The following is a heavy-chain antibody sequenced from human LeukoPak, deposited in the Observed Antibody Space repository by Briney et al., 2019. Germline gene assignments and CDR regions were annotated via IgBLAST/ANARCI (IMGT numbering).Heavy chain of an antibody. CDR2: IYYSGST. J-gene: IGHJ5*02. D-gene: IGHD3-10*01. V-gene: IGHV4-59*01. Sequence: SETLSLTCTVSGGSISSYYWSWIRQPPGKGLEWIGYIYYSGSTNYNPSLKSRVTISVDTSKNQFSLKLSSVTAADTAVYYCARGGPYYYGSGSPWVDPWGQGTLVTVSS. CDR3: ARGGPYYYGSGSPWVDP. CDR1: GGSISSYY.